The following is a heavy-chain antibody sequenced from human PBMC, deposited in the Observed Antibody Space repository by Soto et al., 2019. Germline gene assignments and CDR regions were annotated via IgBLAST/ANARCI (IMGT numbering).Heavy chain of an antibody. J-gene: IGHJ4*02. Sequence: GGSLRLSCAASGFTFSNYAMSWVRQAPGKGLEWVSSISGSGGNTYYTDSVKGRFTISRDNSKNTLCLQMNSLRAEDTAVYYCAKLIVAGGTGYWGQGTLVTVSS. V-gene: IGHV3-23*01. D-gene: IGHD6-13*01. CDR1: GFTFSNYA. CDR3: AKLIVAGGTGY. CDR2: ISGSGGNT.